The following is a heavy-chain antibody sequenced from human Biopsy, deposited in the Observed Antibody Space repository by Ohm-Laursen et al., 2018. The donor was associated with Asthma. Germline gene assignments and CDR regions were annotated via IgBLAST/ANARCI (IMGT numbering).Heavy chain of an antibody. V-gene: IGHV3-53*01. CDR2: MYAGGSR. CDR1: GVNVTNNY. CDR3: ARAGDTNDYGPAFDI. D-gene: IGHD4-17*01. J-gene: IGHJ3*02. Sequence: SLRLSCTASGVNVTNNYMTWVRQAPGKGLEWVSIMYAGGSRFYADRVKGRFTISRDNSKNTLYLQMDSLRPEDTALYYCARAGDTNDYGPAFDIWGLGTMVTDSS.